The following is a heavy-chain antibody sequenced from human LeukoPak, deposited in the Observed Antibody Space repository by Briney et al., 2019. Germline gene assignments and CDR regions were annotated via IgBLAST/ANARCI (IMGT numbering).Heavy chain of an antibody. D-gene: IGHD3-3*01. CDR2: IYYSGTT. J-gene: IGHJ4*02. CDR3: ARLRFDFWSGYTHPYFDY. V-gene: IGHV4-39*01. CDR1: GGSISSSSYS. Sequence: SETLSLTCTFSGGSISSSSYSWGWIRQPPGKGREWLGSIYYSGTTYYNPSPKSRVTIFADTSKIQFSLKLSSGAATDTAVYFCARLRFDFWSGYTHPYFDYWGQGTLVTVSS.